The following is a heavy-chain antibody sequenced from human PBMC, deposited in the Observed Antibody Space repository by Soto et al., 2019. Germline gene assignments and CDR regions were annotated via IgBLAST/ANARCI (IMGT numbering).Heavy chain of an antibody. Sequence: PGGSLRLSCSASGFSFSTYDIHWVRQAPAKGLEFVAGISPNGAATYYADSVKGRSTISRDNSKNTLYLQMSGLTPDDTAVYYCVKLTDHWGLGTLVTVSS. V-gene: IGHV3-64D*06. J-gene: IGHJ4*02. D-gene: IGHD3-9*01. CDR3: VKLTDH. CDR2: ISPNGAAT. CDR1: GFSFSTYD.